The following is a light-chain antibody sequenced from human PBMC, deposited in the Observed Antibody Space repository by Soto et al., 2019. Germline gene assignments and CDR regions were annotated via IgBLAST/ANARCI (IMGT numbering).Light chain of an antibody. Sequence: EIVMTQSPGTLSLSPGDRATLSCRASQSVSSNYVAWFHQKPGQAPRLLIYGASSRATGIPDRFSGSGSGTEFTLTISRLEPEDFAVYYCQQYGRSPFTFGPGTKVDIK. J-gene: IGKJ3*01. CDR1: QSVSSNY. CDR3: QQYGRSPFT. V-gene: IGKV3-20*01. CDR2: GAS.